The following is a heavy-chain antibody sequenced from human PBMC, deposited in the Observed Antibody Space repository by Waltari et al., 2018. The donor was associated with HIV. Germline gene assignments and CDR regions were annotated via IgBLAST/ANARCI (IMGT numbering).Heavy chain of an antibody. J-gene: IGHJ3*02. CDR3: ARRENRNDSSGYRRDAFDI. V-gene: IGHV1-69*04. CDR2: IIPILGIA. Sequence: QVQLVQSGAEVKKPGSSAKVSCKAPGGTFSSEAISWVGQATGQGLEWMGRIIPILGIANYAQKFQGRVTITADKSTSTAYMELSSLRSEDTAVYYCARRENRNDSSGYRRDAFDIWGQGTMVTVSS. CDR1: GGTFSSEA. D-gene: IGHD3-22*01.